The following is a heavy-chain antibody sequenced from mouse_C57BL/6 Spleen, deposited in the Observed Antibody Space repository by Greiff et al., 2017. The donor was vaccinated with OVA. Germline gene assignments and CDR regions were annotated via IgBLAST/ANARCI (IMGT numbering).Heavy chain of an antibody. J-gene: IGHJ3*01. CDR3: TGRYYGYDGFAY. Sequence: VQLQQSGPELVKPGASVKIPCKASGYTFTDYNMDWVKQSHGKSLEWIGDINPNNGGTIYNQKFKGKATLTVDKSSSTAYMELRSLTSEDTADYYCTGRYYGYDGFAYWGQGTLVTVSA. D-gene: IGHD2-2*01. CDR2: INPNNGGT. V-gene: IGHV1-18*01. CDR1: GYTFTDYN.